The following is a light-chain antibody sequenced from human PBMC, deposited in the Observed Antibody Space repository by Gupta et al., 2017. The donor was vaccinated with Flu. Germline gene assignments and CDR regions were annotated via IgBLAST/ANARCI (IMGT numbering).Light chain of an antibody. CDR3: QQYNSILRT. CDR1: QSISSW. J-gene: IGKJ2*01. Sequence: PSTLSASVGDRVTIPGRASQSISSWLAWYQQKPGKAPKLLIYKASSLESGVPSRFSGSGSGTEFTLTISSLQPDDFATYYCQQYNSILRTFGQGTKLEIK. CDR2: KAS. V-gene: IGKV1-5*03.